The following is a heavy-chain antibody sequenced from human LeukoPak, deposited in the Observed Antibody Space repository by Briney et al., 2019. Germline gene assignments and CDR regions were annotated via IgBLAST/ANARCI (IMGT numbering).Heavy chain of an antibody. D-gene: IGHD2-2*01. CDR2: ISYDGSNK. CDR3: AKSPGYCSSTSCYVDYYYGMDV. Sequence: GRSLRLSCAASGFTFSSYGMHWARQAPGKGLEWVAVISYDGSNKYYADSVKGRFTISRDNSKNTLYLQMNSLRAEDTAVYYCAKSPGYCSSTSCYVDYYYGMDVWGKGTTVTVSS. V-gene: IGHV3-30*18. J-gene: IGHJ6*04. CDR1: GFTFSSYG.